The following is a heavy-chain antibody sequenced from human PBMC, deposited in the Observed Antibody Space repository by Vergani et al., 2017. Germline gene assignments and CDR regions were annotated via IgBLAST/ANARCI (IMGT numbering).Heavy chain of an antibody. CDR2: IYVSGIT. V-gene: IGHV4-61*02. D-gene: IGHD4-23*01. CDR3: ARDNKQLRPRAFDL. J-gene: IGHJ3*01. Sequence: QVQLQESGPGLVKPSQTLSLTCTVSGASINNDFYYWPWIRQPAGKGLEWIGRIYVSGITDYNSSLQSRVSMSVDTSKNQFSLRLTSVTAADTAVYYCARDNKQLRPRAFDLCGQGTMVTVSS. CDR1: GASINNDFYY.